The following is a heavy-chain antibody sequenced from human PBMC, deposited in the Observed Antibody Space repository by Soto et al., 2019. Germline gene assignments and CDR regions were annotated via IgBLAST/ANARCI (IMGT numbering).Heavy chain of an antibody. CDR1: GFTFSSYG. CDR2: ISYDGSNK. V-gene: IGHV3-30*18. J-gene: IGHJ4*02. Sequence: PGGSLRLSCAASGFTFSSYGMHWVRQAPGKGLEWVAVISYDGSNKYYADSVKGRFTISRDNSKNTLYLQMNSLRAEDTAVYYCAKDDYYGSGSYYQAVDYWGQGTLVTVSS. D-gene: IGHD3-10*01. CDR3: AKDDYYGSGSYYQAVDY.